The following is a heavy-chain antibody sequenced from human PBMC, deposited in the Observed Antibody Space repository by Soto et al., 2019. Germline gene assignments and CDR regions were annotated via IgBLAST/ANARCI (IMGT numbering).Heavy chain of an antibody. CDR1: KFTFSSYS. D-gene: IGHD1-20*01. J-gene: IGHJ5*02. Sequence: QVQLVESGGGMVQPGRSLRLSCAASKFTFSSYSMHWVRQAPGKGLEWVAVISYNGINKFYADSVKGRFTISRDNSKSILYRQMNSLRAEDTAADYCARTALRRPITASGDFDPWGQGPLVIVSS. V-gene: IGHV3-30-3*01. CDR3: ARTALRRPITASGDFDP. CDR2: ISYNGINK.